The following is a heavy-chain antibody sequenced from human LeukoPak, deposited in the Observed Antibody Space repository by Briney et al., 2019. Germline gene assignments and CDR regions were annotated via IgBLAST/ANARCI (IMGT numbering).Heavy chain of an antibody. V-gene: IGHV3-23*01. CDR1: GFTFSSYA. CDR2: ISGRGFSK. J-gene: IGHJ4*02. CDR3: AKGYSSGWYYFDC. Sequence: GGSLRLSCAASGFTFSSYAKRWVRQAPGTRLEFVSAISGRGFSKYNADSVNGRFTISRDNSKNTLYLQMNSLRAEDTAVYYCAKGYSSGWYYFDCWGQGTLVTVSS. D-gene: IGHD6-19*01.